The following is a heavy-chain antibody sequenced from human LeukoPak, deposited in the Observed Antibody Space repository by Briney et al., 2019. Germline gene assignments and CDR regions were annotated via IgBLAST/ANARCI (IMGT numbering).Heavy chain of an antibody. D-gene: IGHD3-22*01. V-gene: IGHV5-51*01. J-gene: IGHJ4*02. CDR2: IYPGDSDT. Sequence: GESLKISCKGSGYSFTSYWIGWVRQMPGKGLEWMGIIYPGDSDTRYSPSFQGQVTISADKSISTAYLQWSSLKASDTAMYYCSGSLGIYDSSCYRVFDYWGQGTLVTVSS. CDR3: SGSLGIYDSSCYRVFDY. CDR1: GYSFTSYW.